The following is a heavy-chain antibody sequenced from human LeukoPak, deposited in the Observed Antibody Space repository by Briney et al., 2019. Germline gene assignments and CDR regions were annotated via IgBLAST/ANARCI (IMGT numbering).Heavy chain of an antibody. CDR1: GFTFSSHA. CDR2: ISGRGGST. Sequence: PGGSLRLSCAASGFTFSSHAMSWVRQAPGKGLEWVSGISGRGGSTYYADSVKGRFTISRDNSKNTLYLQMNSLRAEDTAVYYCARSYGDYGGVFDYWGQGTLVTVSS. D-gene: IGHD4-17*01. V-gene: IGHV3-23*01. CDR3: ARSYGDYGGVFDY. J-gene: IGHJ4*02.